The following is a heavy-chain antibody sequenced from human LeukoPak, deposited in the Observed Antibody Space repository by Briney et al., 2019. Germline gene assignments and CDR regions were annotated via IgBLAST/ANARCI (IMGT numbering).Heavy chain of an antibody. CDR2: IKAGNGDT. CDR1: GYIFTKYV. Sequence: ASVKVSCKASGYIFTKYVVHWVRQAPGQRPEWMGWIKAGNGDTKYSQNFQDRLAITRDTSASTVYMELSSLTSEDTALYYCARDDCGDTCYPGGYWGQGTLVTVSS. V-gene: IGHV1-3*01. J-gene: IGHJ4*02. CDR3: ARDDCGDTCYPGGY. D-gene: IGHD2-21*01.